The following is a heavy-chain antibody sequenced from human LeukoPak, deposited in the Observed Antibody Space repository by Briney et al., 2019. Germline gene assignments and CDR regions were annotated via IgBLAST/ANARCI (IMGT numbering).Heavy chain of an antibody. Sequence: ASVKVSCKASGYTFTGYYMHWVRQAPGQGLEWMGWINPNSGGTNYAQKFQGRVTMTRDTSISTAYMELSRLRSDDTAVYYCARVPQSIAARGAFDIWGQGTMVTVSS. CDR1: GYTFTGYY. J-gene: IGHJ3*02. D-gene: IGHD6-6*01. V-gene: IGHV1-2*02. CDR2: INPNSGGT. CDR3: ARVPQSIAARGAFDI.